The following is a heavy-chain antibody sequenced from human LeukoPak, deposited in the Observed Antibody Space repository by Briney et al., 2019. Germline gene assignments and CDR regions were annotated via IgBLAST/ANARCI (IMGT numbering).Heavy chain of an antibody. D-gene: IGHD3-9*01. CDR3: AKDYDILTGAPDFDY. CDR1: GFTFSSYG. V-gene: IGHV3-30*02. CDR2: IRYDGSNK. Sequence: GGSLRLSCAASGFTFSSYGMHWVRQAPGKGLEWVAFIRYDGSNKYYADSVKGRFTISRDNSKNTLYLQMNSLRAEDTAVYYFAKDYDILTGAPDFDYWGQGTLVTVCS. J-gene: IGHJ4*02.